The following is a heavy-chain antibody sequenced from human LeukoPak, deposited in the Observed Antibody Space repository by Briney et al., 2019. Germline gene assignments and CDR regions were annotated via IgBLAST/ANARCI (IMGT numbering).Heavy chain of an antibody. CDR3: ARAQYCSGGSCYSGIDY. V-gene: IGHV1-2*04. J-gene: IGHJ4*02. D-gene: IGHD2-15*01. Sequence: ASVKVSCKASGYTFTGYYMHWVRQAPGQGLEWMGRINPNSGGTNYAQKFQGWVTMTRDTSISTAYMELSRLRSDDTAVYYCARAQYCSGGSCYSGIDYWGQGTLVTVSS. CDR1: GYTFTGYY. CDR2: INPNSGGT.